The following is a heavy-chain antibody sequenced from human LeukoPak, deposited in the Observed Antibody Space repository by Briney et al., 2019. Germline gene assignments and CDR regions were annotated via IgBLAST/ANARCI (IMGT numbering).Heavy chain of an antibody. D-gene: IGHD3-10*01. J-gene: IGHJ4*02. CDR3: ARAKPKNMVRGLIMRRESRYYFDY. Sequence: GGSLRLSCAASGFTFDDYGMSWVRQAPGKGLEWVSVIYSGGSTYYADSVKGRFTISRDNSKSTLYIQMNSLRAEDTAVYYCARAKPKNMVRGLIMRRESRYYFDYWGQGTLVTVSS. V-gene: IGHV3-53*01. CDR2: IYSGGST. CDR1: GFTFDDYG.